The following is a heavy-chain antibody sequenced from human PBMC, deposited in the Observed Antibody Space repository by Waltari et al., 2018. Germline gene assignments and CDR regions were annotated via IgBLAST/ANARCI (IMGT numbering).Heavy chain of an antibody. CDR2: ISWNDDK. V-gene: IGHV2-5*01. Sequence: QITLKESGPTLVKPTQTLTLTCTFSGFSLSTTGVGVGWSRPPPGKALECLALISWNDDKRYSPSLKSMLTITKDTANSQVVLTMTNVDPVDAATYHCAHVRPHVNTWFVDDYAAWGQGTVVTVSS. J-gene: IGHJ5*02. CDR3: AHVRPHVNTWFVDDYAA. CDR1: GFSLSTTGVG. D-gene: IGHD2-2*01.